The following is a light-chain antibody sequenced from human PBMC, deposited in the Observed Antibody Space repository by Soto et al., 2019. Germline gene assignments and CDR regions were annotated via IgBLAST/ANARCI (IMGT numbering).Light chain of an antibody. CDR1: QSVSSY. CDR3: QQYGSSPRT. CDR2: GAS. Sequence: EIVLTPSPATLSLSPVERATLSCRASQSVSSYLAWYQQKPGQAPRLLIYGASSRATGIPDRFSGSGSGTDFTLTISSLEPEDSAVYYCQQYGSSPRTFGQGTKVDI. J-gene: IGKJ1*01. V-gene: IGKV3-20*01.